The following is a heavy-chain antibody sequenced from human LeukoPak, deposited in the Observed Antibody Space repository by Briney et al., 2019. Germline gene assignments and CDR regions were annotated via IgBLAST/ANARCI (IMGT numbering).Heavy chain of an antibody. CDR2: IRYDGVKK. CDR3: ARNTSGWYDFDY. CDR1: GFTFTTEA. D-gene: IGHD6-19*01. Sequence: GGSLRLSCAASGFTFTTEAMHWVRQAPGKGLEWVAFIRYDGVKKYYADSVKGRFTISRDNSKNTLYLQMDSLRAEDMAVYYCARNTSGWYDFDYWGQGTLVTVSS. J-gene: IGHJ4*02. V-gene: IGHV3-30*02.